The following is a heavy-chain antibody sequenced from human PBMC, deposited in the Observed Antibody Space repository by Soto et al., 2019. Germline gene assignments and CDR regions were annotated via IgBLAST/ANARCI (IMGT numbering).Heavy chain of an antibody. Sequence: QAPGQGLEWMGWINVYNSNTKYAQQLQGRVTLTTDTSTSTAYMDLRSLRSDDTAVYYCAIISSASSGWLPDHSGQRTFVTVS. CDR3: AIISSASSGWLPDH. J-gene: IGHJ1*01. D-gene: IGHD6-19*01. CDR2: INVYNSNT. V-gene: IGHV1-18*01.